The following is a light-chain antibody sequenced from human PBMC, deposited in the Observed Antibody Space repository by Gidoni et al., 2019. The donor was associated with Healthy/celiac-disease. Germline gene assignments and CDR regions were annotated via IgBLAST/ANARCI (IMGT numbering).Light chain of an antibody. Sequence: DIVMTQSPDSLAVSLGERATINCKSSQSVLYSSNNKNYLAWYQQKPGQPPKLLIYWASTRESGVPDRFSGSGSGTDFTLTISSLQAEDVAVYYCQQYYSTPGTFXHXTKVXIK. V-gene: IGKV4-1*01. CDR1: QSVLYSSNNKNY. CDR3: QQYYSTPGT. J-gene: IGKJ1*01. CDR2: WAS.